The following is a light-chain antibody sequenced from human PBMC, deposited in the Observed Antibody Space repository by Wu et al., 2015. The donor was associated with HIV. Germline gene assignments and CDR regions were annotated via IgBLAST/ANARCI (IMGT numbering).Light chain of an antibody. V-gene: IGKV3-20*01. CDR2: GAS. CDR1: QSVSSNY. Sequence: EIVLTQSPGTLSLSPGERATLSCRASQSVSSNYLAWYQHKPGQAPRLLFYGASSRATGIPHRFSGSGSGTDFTLTISRLEPEDFAVYYCQQYDTSPPAITFGQGTRLEIK. J-gene: IGKJ5*01. CDR3: QQYDTSPPAIT.